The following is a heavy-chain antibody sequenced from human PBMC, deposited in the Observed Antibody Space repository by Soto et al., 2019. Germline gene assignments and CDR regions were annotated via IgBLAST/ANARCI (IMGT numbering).Heavy chain of an antibody. CDR3: ARKRYCSGGSCYSRVYYYYMDV. Sequence: SETLSLTCTVSGGSISSSSYYWGWIRQPPGKGLEWIGSIYYSGSTYYNPSLKSRVTISVDTSKNQFSLKLSSVTAADTAVYYCARKRYCSGGSCYSRVYYYYMDVWGKGTTVTVSS. V-gene: IGHV4-39*01. D-gene: IGHD2-15*01. CDR2: IYYSGST. CDR1: GGSISSSSYY. J-gene: IGHJ6*03.